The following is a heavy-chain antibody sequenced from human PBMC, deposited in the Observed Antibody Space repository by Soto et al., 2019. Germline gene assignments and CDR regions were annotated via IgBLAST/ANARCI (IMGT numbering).Heavy chain of an antibody. J-gene: IGHJ6*03. Sequence: SESLSLTCTVSGGSISSYYWSWIRQPPGKGLEWIGYIYYSGSTNYNPSLKSRVTISVDTSKNQFSLKLSSVTAADTAVYYCARVIDFCSGYPIYYMDVWGKGTTVPVSS. D-gene: IGHD3-3*01. CDR3: ARVIDFCSGYPIYYMDV. CDR2: IYYSGST. V-gene: IGHV4-59*01. CDR1: GGSISSYY.